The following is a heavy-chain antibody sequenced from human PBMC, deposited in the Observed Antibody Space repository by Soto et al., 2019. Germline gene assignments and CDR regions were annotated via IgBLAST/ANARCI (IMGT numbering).Heavy chain of an antibody. J-gene: IGHJ4*02. CDR1: GFTFSSYA. CDR3: YSSGW. D-gene: IGHD6-19*01. Sequence: QVQLVESGGGVVQPGKSLKLSCAASGFTFSSYAMHWVRQAPGKGLEWVAVISDDGITKYYADSVKGRFTISRDISKNTLYLQMNSLRAEDTAVYYGYSSGWWGQGTLVTVSS. CDR2: ISDDGITK. V-gene: IGHV3-30*03.